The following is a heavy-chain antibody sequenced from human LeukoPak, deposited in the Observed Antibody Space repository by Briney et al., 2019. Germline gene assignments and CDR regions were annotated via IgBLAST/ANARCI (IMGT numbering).Heavy chain of an antibody. CDR2: LLGSGSTT. Sequence: GGSLRLSCAASGFTFSSYAMSWVRQAPGKGLEWVSSLLGSGSTTYYADSVQGRFTISRDNSKNTLYLQMNSLRAEDTAVYYCARTYCIGSSCPGVFEYWGQGTLVTVSS. CDR1: GFTFSSYA. CDR3: ARTYCIGSSCPGVFEY. V-gene: IGHV3-23*01. D-gene: IGHD2-15*01. J-gene: IGHJ4*02.